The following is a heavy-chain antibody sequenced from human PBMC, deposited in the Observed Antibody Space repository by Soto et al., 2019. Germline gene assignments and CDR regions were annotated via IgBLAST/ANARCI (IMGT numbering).Heavy chain of an antibody. CDR1: GFSLSTSGMC. Sequence: ESGPTLVNPTQTLTLTCTFSGFSLSTSGMCVSWIRQPPGKALEWLALIDWDDDKYYSTSLKTRLTISKDTSKNQVVLTMTNMDPVDTATYYCARMGARDYYYYGMDVWGQGTTVTVSS. D-gene: IGHD6-6*01. CDR2: IDWDDDK. J-gene: IGHJ6*02. CDR3: ARMGARDYYYYGMDV. V-gene: IGHV2-70*01.